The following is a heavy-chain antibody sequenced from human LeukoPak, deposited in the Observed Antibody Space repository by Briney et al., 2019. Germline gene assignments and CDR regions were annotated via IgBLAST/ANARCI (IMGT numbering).Heavy chain of an antibody. CDR2: FDPEDGET. V-gene: IGHV1-24*01. J-gene: IGHJ4*02. Sequence: ASVKVSCKASGYTFTGHYMHWVRQAPGKGLEWMGGFDPEDGETIYAQKFQGRVTMTEDTSTDTAYMELSSLRSEDTAVYYCATAPSWSLRQFDYWGQGILVTVSS. CDR1: GYTFTGHY. D-gene: IGHD1-26*01. CDR3: ATAPSWSLRQFDY.